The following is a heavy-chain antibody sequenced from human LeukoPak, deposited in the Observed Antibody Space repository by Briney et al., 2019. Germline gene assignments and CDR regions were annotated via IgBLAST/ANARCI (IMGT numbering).Heavy chain of an antibody. V-gene: IGHV1-46*01. Sequence: GASVKASCKVSGYTLTELSMHWVRQAPGQGLEWMGIINPSGGSTSYAQKFQGRVTMTRDTSTSTVYMELSSLRSEDTAVYYCARDMAYCGGDCYTNLDYWGQGTLVTVSS. CDR2: INPSGGST. CDR1: GYTLTELS. J-gene: IGHJ4*02. CDR3: ARDMAYCGGDCYTNLDY. D-gene: IGHD2-21*02.